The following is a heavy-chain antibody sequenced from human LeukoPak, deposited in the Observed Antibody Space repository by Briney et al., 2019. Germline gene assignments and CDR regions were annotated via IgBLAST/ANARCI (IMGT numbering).Heavy chain of an antibody. CDR3: ARGPNSNWSGLDF. J-gene: IGHJ4*02. CDR2: IDISGDST. V-gene: IGHV3-23*01. CDR1: GFTFGNSD. Sequence: GALRLSCAASGFTFGNSDMSWVRQGPGKGLEWVSHIDISGDSTDYADSVKGRFTISRDNSKNTLYLQMNNLRAEDTAVYYCARGPNSNWSGLDFWGQGTLLTVSS. D-gene: IGHD6-6*01.